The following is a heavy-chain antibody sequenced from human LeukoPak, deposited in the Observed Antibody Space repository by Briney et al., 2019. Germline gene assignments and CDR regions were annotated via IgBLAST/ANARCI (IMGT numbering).Heavy chain of an antibody. Sequence: PGGSLRLSCAASGFTFSDYYMTWIRQAPGKGLEWVSYISSSGKTIKYADSVKGRFTISRDNAKNSLYLQMNSLRAEDTAVYYCARVHCTNGVCYTTHYYYMDVWGKGTTVTVSS. CDR1: GFTFSDYY. CDR3: ARVHCTNGVCYTTHYYYMDV. V-gene: IGHV3-11*01. CDR2: ISSSGKTI. J-gene: IGHJ6*03. D-gene: IGHD2-8*01.